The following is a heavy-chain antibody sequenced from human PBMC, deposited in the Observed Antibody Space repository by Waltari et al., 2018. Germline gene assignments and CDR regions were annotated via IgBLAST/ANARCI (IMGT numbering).Heavy chain of an antibody. CDR2: ISSSGSTI. CDR3: ARGATDAFDI. CDR1: GFTFSRYE. V-gene: IGHV3-48*03. D-gene: IGHD1-26*01. Sequence: EVQLVESGGGSVQPGGSLRLSCAASGFTFSRYEMNWVRQAPGKGLEWVSYISSSGSTIYYADSVKGRFTISRDNAKNSLYLQMNSLRAEDTAVYYCARGATDAFDIWGQGTMVTVSS. J-gene: IGHJ3*02.